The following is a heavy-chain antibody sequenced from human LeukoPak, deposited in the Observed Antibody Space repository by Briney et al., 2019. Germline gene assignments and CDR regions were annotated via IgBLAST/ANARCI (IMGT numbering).Heavy chain of an antibody. J-gene: IGHJ4*02. Sequence: GGPLRLSCSGSGFXFSSYAIHWVRQAPGKGLQYVSGISSNGGNTYNADSVKGRFTISRDNSKNTVDLQMSSLRAEDTAVYYCVKRSGLYFDYWGQGTLVTVSS. D-gene: IGHD1-26*01. CDR3: VKRSGLYFDY. V-gene: IGHV3-64D*09. CDR2: ISSNGGNT. CDR1: GFXFSSYA.